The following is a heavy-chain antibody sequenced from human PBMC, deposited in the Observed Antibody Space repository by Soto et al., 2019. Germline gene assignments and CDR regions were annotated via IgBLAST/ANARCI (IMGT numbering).Heavy chain of an antibody. V-gene: IGHV3-48*03. J-gene: IGHJ6*02. Sequence: PGGSLRLSCAASGFTFSSYEMNWVRQAPGKGLEWVSYISSSGSTIYYADSVKGRFTISRDNAKNSLYLQMNSLRAEDTAVYYCARDSTYYYGSGSYYKAYYYYGMDVWGQGTTVTVSS. CDR3: ARDSTYYYGSGSYYKAYYYYGMDV. CDR2: ISSSGSTI. CDR1: GFTFSSYE. D-gene: IGHD3-10*01.